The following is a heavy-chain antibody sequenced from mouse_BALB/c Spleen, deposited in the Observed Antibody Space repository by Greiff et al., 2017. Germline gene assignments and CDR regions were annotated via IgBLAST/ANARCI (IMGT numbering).Heavy chain of an antibody. D-gene: IGHD2-4*01. V-gene: IGHV1-5*01. CDR1: GYTFTSYW. Sequence: EVQLQESGTVLARPGASVKMSCKASGYTFTSYWMHWVKQRPGQGLEWIGAIYPGNSDTSYNQKFKGKAKLTAVTSTSTAYMELSSLTNEDSAVYYCTRSKAMITTGFAYWGQGTLVTVSA. CDR2: IYPGNSDT. J-gene: IGHJ3*01. CDR3: TRSKAMITTGFAY.